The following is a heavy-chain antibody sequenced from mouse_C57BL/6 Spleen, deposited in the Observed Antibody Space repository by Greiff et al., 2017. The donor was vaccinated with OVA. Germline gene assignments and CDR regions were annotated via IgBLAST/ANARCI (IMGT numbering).Heavy chain of an antibody. CDR3: ASSSSPYAMDY. D-gene: IGHD1-1*01. V-gene: IGHV1-52*01. CDR2: IDPSDSET. J-gene: IGHJ4*01. CDR1: GYTFTSYW. Sequence: VQLQQPGAELVRPGSSVKLSCKASGYTFTSYWMHWVKQRPIQGLEWIGNIDPSDSETHYNQKFKDKATLTVDKSSSTAYMQLSSLTSEDSAVYYCASSSSPYAMDYWGQGTSVTVSS.